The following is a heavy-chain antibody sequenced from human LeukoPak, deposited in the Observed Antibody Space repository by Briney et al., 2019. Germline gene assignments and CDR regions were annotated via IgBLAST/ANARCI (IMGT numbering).Heavy chain of an antibody. J-gene: IGHJ1*01. CDR1: GFTFSSYA. V-gene: IGHV3-23*01. D-gene: IGHD2-15*01. CDR2: ISGSGGNT. CDR3: AKDDRDIVVVVAATVEYSQH. Sequence: PGGSLRLSCAASGFTFSSYAMSWVRQAPGKGLEWVSAISGSGGNTYYADSVKGRFTISRDNSKNTLYLQMNSLRAEDTAVYYCAKDDRDIVVVVAATVEYSQHWGQGALVTVSS.